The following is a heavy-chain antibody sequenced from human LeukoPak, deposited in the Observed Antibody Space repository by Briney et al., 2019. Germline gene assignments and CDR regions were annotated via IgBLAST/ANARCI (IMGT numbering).Heavy chain of an antibody. CDR3: ARGIQTWTYRSFHFQFYMDV. Sequence: GGSLRLSCITSGFTFGDYAVSWVRQAPGRGLEWVGFIRSQAKGGTTESAASLKGRLSISREDSKNIAYLQLDSLETEDTAVYYCARGIQTWTYRSFHFQFYMDVWGKGTTVTDSS. J-gene: IGHJ6*03. CDR2: IRSQAKGGTT. V-gene: IGHV3-49*04. CDR1: GFTFGDYA. D-gene: IGHD5-18*01.